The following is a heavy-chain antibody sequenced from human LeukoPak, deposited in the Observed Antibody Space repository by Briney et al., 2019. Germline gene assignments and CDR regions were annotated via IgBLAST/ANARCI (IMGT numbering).Heavy chain of an antibody. CDR1: GFTFSSYA. Sequence: GGSLRLSCAASGFTFSSYAMSWVRQAPGKGLEWVSAISGSGGSTYYADSVKRRFTISSDDSKNTLYLQMNSLRADDRAVYYCAKGYDSSGYYYVGPTYFDYSGQGTLVTVSS. CDR3: AKGYDSSGYYYVGPTYFDY. D-gene: IGHD3-22*01. J-gene: IGHJ4*02. V-gene: IGHV3-23*01. CDR2: ISGSGGST.